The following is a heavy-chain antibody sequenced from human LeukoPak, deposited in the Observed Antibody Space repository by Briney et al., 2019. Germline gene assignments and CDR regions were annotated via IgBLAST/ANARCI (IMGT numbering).Heavy chain of an antibody. CDR2: ISADNGNT. D-gene: IGHD5-12*01. V-gene: IGHV1-18*01. CDR3: ARTNGGYEYN. CDR1: GYTFTSYA. J-gene: IGHJ4*02. Sequence: ASVKVSCKASGYTFTSYAISWVRQAPGQGLEWMGWISADNGNTDYAQRFQGRVTMTTDTSTSTAYMELRSLKSDDTAVYYCARTNGGYEYNWGQGTRVIVSS.